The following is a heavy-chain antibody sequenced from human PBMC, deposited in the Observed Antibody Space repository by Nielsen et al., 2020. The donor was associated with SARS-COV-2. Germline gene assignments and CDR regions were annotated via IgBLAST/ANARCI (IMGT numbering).Heavy chain of an antibody. J-gene: IGHJ5*02. CDR2: IRRDSGAR. Sequence: GGSLRLSCVGSGFSLSNYWMSWVRQAPGRGLEWVANIRRDSGARFYVDSVKGRFTISRDNAKNSLYLQMNSLRAEDTALYYCAKGYYYDSSGYSAWGQGTLVTVSS. CDR1: GFSLSNYW. CDR3: AKGYYYDSSGYSA. D-gene: IGHD3-22*01. V-gene: IGHV3-7*03.